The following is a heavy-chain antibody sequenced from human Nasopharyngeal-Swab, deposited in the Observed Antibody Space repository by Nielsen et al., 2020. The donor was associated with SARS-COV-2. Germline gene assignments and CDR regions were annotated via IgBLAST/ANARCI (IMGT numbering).Heavy chain of an antibody. CDR2: IDPSDSYT. CDR1: GYSFTSYW. Sequence: GESLKISCKGSGYSFTSYWISWVRQMPGKGLEWMGRIDPSDSYTNYSPSFQGHVTISADKSISTAYLQWSSLKASDTAMYYYATASGSYYHYYYMDVWGKGTTVTVSS. J-gene: IGHJ6*03. V-gene: IGHV5-10-1*01. D-gene: IGHD1-26*01. CDR3: ATASGSYYHYYYMDV.